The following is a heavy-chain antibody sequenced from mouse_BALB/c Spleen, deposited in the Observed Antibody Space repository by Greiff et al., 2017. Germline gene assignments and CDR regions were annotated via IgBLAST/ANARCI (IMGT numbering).Heavy chain of an antibody. J-gene: IGHJ4*01. CDR1: GFTFNTYA. CDR3: VRQRVPAMDY. V-gene: IGHV10-1*02. D-gene: IGHD2-14*01. Sequence: EVQLVESGGGLVQPKGSLKLSCAASGFTFNTYAMNWVRQAPGKGLEWVARIRSKSNNYATYYADSVKDRFTISRDDSQSMLYLQMNNLKTEDTAMYYCVRQRVPAMDYWGQGTSVTVSS. CDR2: IRSKSNNYAT.